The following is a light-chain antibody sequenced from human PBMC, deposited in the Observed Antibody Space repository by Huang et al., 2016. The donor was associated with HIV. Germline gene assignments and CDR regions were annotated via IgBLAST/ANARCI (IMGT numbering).Light chain of an antibody. CDR3: QQYDDVPPT. CDR1: QDIKKS. V-gene: IGKV1-33*01. CDR2: DAS. J-gene: IGKJ5*01. Sequence: DIQMTQSPSSLSASVGDRVTITCQASQDIKKSLNWYQQKPGKAPDLLIYDASKLEEGVPSRFGGNGYGTDFTFIITSLQPEDFATYYCQQYDDVPPTFGPGTRLDFK.